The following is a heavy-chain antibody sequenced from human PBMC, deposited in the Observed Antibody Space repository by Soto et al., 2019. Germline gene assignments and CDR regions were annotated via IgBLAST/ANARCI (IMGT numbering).Heavy chain of an antibody. CDR2: ISSDGSST. CDR1: GLTFTNYW. CDR3: ARDFRFRPNWNPRDYYYYMDV. V-gene: IGHV3-74*01. D-gene: IGHD1-20*01. J-gene: IGHJ6*03. Sequence: GGSLRLSCAASGLTFTNYWMHWVRQAPGEGLVWVSHISSDGSSTTYADSVKGRFTISRDNAKNTLYLQMNSLRAEDTAVYYCARDFRFRPNWNPRDYYYYMDVWGKGTTVTVSS.